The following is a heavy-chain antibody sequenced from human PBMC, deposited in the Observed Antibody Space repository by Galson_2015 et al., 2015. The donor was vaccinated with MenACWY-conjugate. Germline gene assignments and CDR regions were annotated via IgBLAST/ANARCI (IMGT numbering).Heavy chain of an antibody. J-gene: IGHJ6*03. CDR3: ARGYAGGHMDV. CDR2: LTPQSGGA. Sequence: SVKVSCKASGYTFTGFYLHWVRQAPGQGLEWMGRLTPQSGGAADAQKFQDRVTMTRDMSISTAYLELSSLRFYDTAIYYCARGYAGGHMDVWGEGTTVTVSS. D-gene: IGHD2-2*01. CDR1: GYTFTGFY. V-gene: IGHV1-2*06.